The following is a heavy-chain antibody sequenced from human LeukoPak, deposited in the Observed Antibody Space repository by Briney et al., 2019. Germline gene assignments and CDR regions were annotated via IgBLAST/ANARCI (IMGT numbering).Heavy chain of an antibody. CDR2: INPNSGGT. Sequence: ASVKVSCKASGYTFTGYYMHWVRQAPGLGLEWMGWINPNSGGTNYAQKFQGRVTMTRDTSISTAYMELSRLRSDDTAVYYCARGGSGSVSAFDIWGQGTMVTVSS. CDR3: ARGGSGSVSAFDI. J-gene: IGHJ3*02. V-gene: IGHV1-2*02. D-gene: IGHD3-10*01. CDR1: GYTFTGYY.